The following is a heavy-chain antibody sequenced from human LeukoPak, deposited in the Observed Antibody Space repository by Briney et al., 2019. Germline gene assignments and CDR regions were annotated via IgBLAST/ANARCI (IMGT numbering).Heavy chain of an antibody. CDR1: GFTFSSYA. CDR2: ISGSGGST. J-gene: IGHJ4*02. V-gene: IGHV3-23*01. D-gene: IGHD2-15*01. Sequence: PGGSLRLSCAASGFTFSSYAMSWVRQAPGKGLEWVSAISGSGGSTYYADSVKGRFSISRDNSKNTLHLQMNSLRAEDTAVYYCATSPRGWYYFDYWGQGTLVTVSS. CDR3: ATSPRGWYYFDY.